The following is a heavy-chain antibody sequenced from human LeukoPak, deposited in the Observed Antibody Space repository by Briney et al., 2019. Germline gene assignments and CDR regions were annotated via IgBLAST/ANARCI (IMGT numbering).Heavy chain of an antibody. V-gene: IGHV3-7*03. CDR3: AKDLSQRLLRGDFDS. D-gene: IGHD6-25*01. CDR2: IKQDGSQK. CDR1: GFTFSDYW. Sequence: QTGGSLRLSCAASGFTFSDYWMSWVRQAPGKGLEWVANIKQDGSQKYYVDSMKGRFTISRDNSKNTVYLQMNSLRVEDTAIYYCAKDLSQRLLRGDFDSWGQGALVSVSS. J-gene: IGHJ4*02.